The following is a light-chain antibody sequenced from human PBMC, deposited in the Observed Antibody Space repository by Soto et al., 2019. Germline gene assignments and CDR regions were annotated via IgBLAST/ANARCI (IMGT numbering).Light chain of an antibody. CDR1: SSDVGRYNY. Sequence: QSALTQPPSVSGSPGQSVTISCTGTSSDVGRYNYVSWYQQHPGKAPKLMLYDVIKRPSGVPGRFSGSKSGNTASLTVSGLQAEDEADYYCSSYADNDNLLFGGGTKLTVL. J-gene: IGLJ2*01. CDR2: DVI. CDR3: SSYADNDNLL. V-gene: IGLV2-8*01.